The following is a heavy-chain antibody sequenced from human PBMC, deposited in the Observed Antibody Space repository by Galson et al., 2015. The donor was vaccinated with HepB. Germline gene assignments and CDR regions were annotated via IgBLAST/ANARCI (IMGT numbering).Heavy chain of an antibody. CDR3: ARVLGHPSNDYGDYRGEFDY. V-gene: IGHV1-69*02. CDR1: GGTFSSYT. Sequence: SVKVSCKASGGTFSSYTISWVRQAPGQGLEWMGRIIPILGIANYAQKFQGRVTITADKSTSTAYMELSSLRSEDTAVYYCARVLGHPSNDYGDYRGEFDYWGQGTLVTVSS. J-gene: IGHJ4*02. CDR2: IIPILGIA. D-gene: IGHD4-17*01.